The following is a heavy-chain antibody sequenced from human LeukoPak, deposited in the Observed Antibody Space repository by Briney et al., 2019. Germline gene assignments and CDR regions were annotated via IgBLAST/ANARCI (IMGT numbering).Heavy chain of an antibody. CDR1: EFTFSSYA. D-gene: IGHD1-26*01. CDR3: AKDLGRYRNNYFDY. V-gene: IGHV3-23*01. J-gene: IGHJ4*02. Sequence: PGGSLRLSCAASEFTFSSYAMTWVRQAPGKGLEWVSTISDSGGTTNYADSVKGRFTISRDNSKNTLHLQMTSLRAEDTAVYYCAKDLGRYRNNYFDYWGQGTLVTVSS. CDR2: ISDSGGTT.